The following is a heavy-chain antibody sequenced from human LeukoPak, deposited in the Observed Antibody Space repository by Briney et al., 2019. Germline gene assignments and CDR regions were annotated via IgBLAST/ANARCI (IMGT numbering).Heavy chain of an antibody. CDR3: ARAGRAVAGTHYYYGMDV. Sequence: GGSLRLSCAASGFTVSSNYMSWVRQAPGKGLEWVSVIYSGGSTYYADSVKGRFTISRDNSKNTLYLQMNSLRAEDTAVYYCARAGRAVAGTHYYYGMDVWGQGTTVTVSS. D-gene: IGHD6-19*01. J-gene: IGHJ6*02. CDR2: IYSGGST. V-gene: IGHV3-53*01. CDR1: GFTVSSNY.